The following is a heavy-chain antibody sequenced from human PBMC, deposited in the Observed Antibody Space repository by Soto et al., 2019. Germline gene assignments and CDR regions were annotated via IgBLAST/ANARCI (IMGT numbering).Heavy chain of an antibody. Sequence: QVQLVQSGPEVRVPGASVKVSCKASGYPFTNYGVSWVRQAPGQGLECMGWSSAYSAAANYVDKFQGRVTMTKDTSTHTAYMELTNLRSDDTAVYFCARGGYRGSGRAFDYWGQGTLVTVSS. CDR1: GYPFTNYG. CDR3: ARGGYRGSGRAFDY. V-gene: IGHV1-18*01. J-gene: IGHJ4*02. D-gene: IGHD3-10*01. CDR2: SSAYSAAA.